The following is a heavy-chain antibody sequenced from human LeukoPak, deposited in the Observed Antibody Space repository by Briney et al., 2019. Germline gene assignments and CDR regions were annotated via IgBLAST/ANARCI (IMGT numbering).Heavy chain of an antibody. CDR2: ISWNSGSI. Sequence: GGSLRLSGAASGFTFDDYAMHWVRQAPGKGLEWVSGISWNSGSIGYADSVKGRFTISRDNAKNSLYLQMNSLRAEDMALYYCAKSFSSSTRGYMDVWGKGTTVTVSS. CDR1: GFTFDDYA. V-gene: IGHV3-9*03. J-gene: IGHJ6*03. CDR3: AKSFSSSTRGYMDV. D-gene: IGHD2-2*01.